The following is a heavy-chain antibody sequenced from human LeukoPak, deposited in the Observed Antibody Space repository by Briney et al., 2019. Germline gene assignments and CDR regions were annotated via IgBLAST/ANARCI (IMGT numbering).Heavy chain of an antibody. V-gene: IGHV3-7*02. CDR2: IKQDGSEK. J-gene: IGHJ6*03. CDR1: GFTFSSYW. CDR3: ARVENLRYFDWLRTIYYYYYYMDV. Sequence: GGSLRLSCADSGFTFSSYWMSWVRQAPGKGLEWVANIKQDGSEKYYADSVKGRFTISRDNAKNSLYLQMNSLRAEDTAVYYCARVENLRYFDWLRTIYYYYYYMDVWGKGTTVTVSS. D-gene: IGHD3-9*01.